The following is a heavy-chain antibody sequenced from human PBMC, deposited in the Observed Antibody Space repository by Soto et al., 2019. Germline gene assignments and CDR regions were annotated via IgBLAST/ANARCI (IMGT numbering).Heavy chain of an antibody. CDR3: AKRFGDYGGWFDP. V-gene: IGHV4-59*01. J-gene: IGHJ5*02. D-gene: IGHD4-17*01. Sequence: QVQLQESGPGLVKPSETLSLTCTVSGVSITDYHWSWIRQSPGRGLEWIGYIFSRGTPNYNPSLQSRVTISVDTSRNQFSLKLNSLTAADTAMYFCAKRFGDYGGWFDPWGPGALVIVSS. CDR2: IFSRGTP. CDR1: GVSITDYH.